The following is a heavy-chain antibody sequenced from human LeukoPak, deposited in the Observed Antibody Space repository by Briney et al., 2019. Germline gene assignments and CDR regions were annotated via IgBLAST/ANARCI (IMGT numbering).Heavy chain of an antibody. Sequence: GASVKVSCKASGYTFTDDYMHWVRHAPGQGLELMGWINPDSGFTNYAQKFKGRVTMTRDTSISTAYLEVRSLTSDDTAVYYCAPTAEAYTSWWKVWGQGTLVTVSS. CDR1: GYTFTDDY. V-gene: IGHV1-2*02. CDR3: APTAEAYTSWWKV. J-gene: IGHJ4*02. D-gene: IGHD3-16*01. CDR2: INPDSGFT.